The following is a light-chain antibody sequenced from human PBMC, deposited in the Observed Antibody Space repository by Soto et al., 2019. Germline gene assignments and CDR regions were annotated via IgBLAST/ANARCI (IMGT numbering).Light chain of an antibody. J-gene: IGKJ4*01. CDR3: QLSATPPNP. CDR1: QSVSSY. Sequence: SPTTLSLSPGERATLSCRASQSVSSYLAWYQQKPGQAPRLLIYDASNRATGIPARFSGSGSGTDFTLTICIFEPGDCTLYCCQLSATPPNPFAGGTKV. CDR2: DAS. V-gene: IGKV3-11*01.